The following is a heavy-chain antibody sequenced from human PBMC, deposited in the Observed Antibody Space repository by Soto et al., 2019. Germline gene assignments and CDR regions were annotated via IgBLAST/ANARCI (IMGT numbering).Heavy chain of an antibody. CDR3: ARSIVVVTAADY. CDR2: INAGNGNT. J-gene: IGHJ4*02. Sequence: ASVKVSCKASGYTFTSYAMHWVRQAPGQRLEWMGWINAGNGNTKYSQKLQGRVTITRDTSASTAYMELSSLRSEDTAVYYCARSIVVVTAADYWGKGTLVTVSS. D-gene: IGHD2-21*02. V-gene: IGHV1-3*01. CDR1: GYTFTSYA.